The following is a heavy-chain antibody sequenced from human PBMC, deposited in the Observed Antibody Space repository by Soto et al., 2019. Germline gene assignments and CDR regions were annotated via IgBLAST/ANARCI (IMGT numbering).Heavy chain of an antibody. D-gene: IGHD2-15*01. CDR3: AREDIQDIVVVVVAPEGLGY. CDR2: ISGYNGNS. J-gene: IGHJ4*02. V-gene: IGHV1-18*01. Sequence: QVQLVQSGAEVKKPGASVKVSCKASGYTFTSYGISWVRQAPGQGLEWMGRISGYNGNSNYAQTLQGRVTMTTDTATRTAYMELRSLRSDDTAVYYCAREDIQDIVVVVVAPEGLGYCGQGTLVTVSS. CDR1: GYTFTSYG.